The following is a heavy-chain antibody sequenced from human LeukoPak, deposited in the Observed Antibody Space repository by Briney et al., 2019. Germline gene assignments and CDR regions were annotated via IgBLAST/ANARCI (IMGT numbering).Heavy chain of an antibody. CDR1: GFTFSSHW. V-gene: IGHV3-23*01. J-gene: IGHJ4*02. Sequence: GGSLRLSCAASGFTFSSHWMTWVRQAPGKGLEWVSAISNSGGSTHYADSVKGRFTISRDNSKSTLYLQMSSLRAEDTAVYYCAKIGFPTTVLTPGTVWWGQGTLVTVSS. D-gene: IGHD4-23*01. CDR3: AKIGFPTTVLTPGTVW. CDR2: ISNSGGST.